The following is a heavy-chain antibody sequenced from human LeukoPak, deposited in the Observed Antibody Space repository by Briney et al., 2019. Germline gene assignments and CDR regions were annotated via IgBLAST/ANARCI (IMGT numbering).Heavy chain of an antibody. D-gene: IGHD6-6*01. V-gene: IGHV4-59*01. J-gene: IGHJ5*02. CDR2: IYYSGST. Sequence: SETLSLTCTVSGGSISSYYWSWIRQPPGKGLEWIGYIYYSGSTNYNPSLKSRVTISVDTSKNQFSLKLSSVTAADTAVYYCAREIEYSSSSGWFDPWGRGTLATVSS. CDR3: AREIEYSSSSGWFDP. CDR1: GGSISSYY.